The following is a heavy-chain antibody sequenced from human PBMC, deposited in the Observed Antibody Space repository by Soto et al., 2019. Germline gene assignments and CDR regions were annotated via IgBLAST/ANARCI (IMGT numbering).Heavy chain of an antibody. V-gene: IGHV4-30-4*01. CDR2: IYYSGST. J-gene: IGHJ4*02. CDR1: GGSISSGDYY. Sequence: LSLTCTVSGGSISSGDYYWSWIRQPPGKGLEWIGYIYYSGSTYYNPSLKSRVTISVDTSKNQFSLKLSSVTAADTAVYYCARVNYDILTGYYIFDYWGQGTLVTVSS. CDR3: ARVNYDILTGYYIFDY. D-gene: IGHD3-9*01.